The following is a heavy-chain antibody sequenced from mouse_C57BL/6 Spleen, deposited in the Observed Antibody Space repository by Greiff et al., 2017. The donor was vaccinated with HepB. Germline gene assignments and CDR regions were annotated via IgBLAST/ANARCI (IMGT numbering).Heavy chain of an antibody. Sequence: EVKLMESGGGLVQPGGSLSLSCAASGFTFTDYYMSWVRQPPGKALAWLGFIRNKANGYTTEYSASVKGQFTISRDNYQSILYLQINALRAEDSATYYCASYDDYDGYWYFDVWGTGTTVTVSS. D-gene: IGHD2-4*01. CDR1: GFTFTDYY. V-gene: IGHV7-3*01. CDR3: ASYDDYDGYWYFDV. J-gene: IGHJ1*03. CDR2: IRNKANGYTT.